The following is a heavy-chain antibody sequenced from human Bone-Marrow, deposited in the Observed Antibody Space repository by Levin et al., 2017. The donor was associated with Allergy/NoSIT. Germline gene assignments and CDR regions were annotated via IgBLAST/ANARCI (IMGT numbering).Heavy chain of an antibody. J-gene: IGHJ5*02. D-gene: IGHD3-3*01. CDR1: GGTFSSYA. Sequence: ASVKVSCKASGGTFSSYAISWVRQAPGQGLEWMGGIIPIFGTANYAQKFQGRVTITADKSTSTAYMELSSLRSEDTAVYYCGEGARFLEWQIGSWGQGTLVTVSS. CDR2: IIPIFGTA. V-gene: IGHV1-69*06. CDR3: GEGARFLEWQIGS.